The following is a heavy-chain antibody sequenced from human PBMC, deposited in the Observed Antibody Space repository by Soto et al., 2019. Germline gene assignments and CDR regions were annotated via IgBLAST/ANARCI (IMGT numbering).Heavy chain of an antibody. CDR1: GASITSGSYS. CDR3: ARGGALRPNGHVPLDF. CDR2: IHVTGYT. V-gene: IGHV4-30-2*01. D-gene: IGHD1-26*01. J-gene: IGHJ4*02. Sequence: TLSLPCTVSGASITSGSYSWSWIRQAPGKGLEWIGSIHVTGYTAFSPSLKRRVNMSVETSKNQFSLNVNSVTAAETAVYFCARGGALRPNGHVPLDFWGQGTLGTVS.